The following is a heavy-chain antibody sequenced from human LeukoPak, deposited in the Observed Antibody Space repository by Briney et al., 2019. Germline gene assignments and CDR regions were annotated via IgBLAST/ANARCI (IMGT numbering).Heavy chain of an antibody. J-gene: IGHJ1*01. CDR3: ARSMVSVAGRRGYFQH. Sequence: SETLSLTCAVYGGSFSGYYWSWIRQPPGKGLEWIGEINHSGSTNYNPSLKSRVTISVDTSKNQFSLKLSSVTAADTAVYYCARSMVSVAGRRGYFQHWGQGTLVTVSS. CDR2: INHSGST. V-gene: IGHV4-34*01. D-gene: IGHD6-19*01. CDR1: GGSFSGYY.